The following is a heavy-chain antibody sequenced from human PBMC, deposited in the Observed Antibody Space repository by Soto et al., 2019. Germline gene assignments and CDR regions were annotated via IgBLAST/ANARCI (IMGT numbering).Heavy chain of an antibody. D-gene: IGHD1-1*01. CDR2: IIPLFATS. CDR1: GGTFRNYA. CDR3: PSLSPHTTYTSPHYFKN. Sequence: KVSCKASGGTFRNYAITWVRHAPGQGIEWMGGIIPLFATSNYAQKFLGRLTFTADEPAGTAYMELSSLRSEDTAVYSCPSLSPHTTYTSPHYFKNWGQRTLVTVSS. V-gene: IGHV1-69*01. J-gene: IGHJ4*02.